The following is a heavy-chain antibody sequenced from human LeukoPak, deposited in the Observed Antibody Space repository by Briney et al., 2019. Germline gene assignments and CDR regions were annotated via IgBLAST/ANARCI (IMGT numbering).Heavy chain of an antibody. V-gene: IGHV4-59*01. CDR1: GGSFSGYY. CDR3: ARAHLAAAGPPYYYYYGMDV. CDR2: IYYSGST. D-gene: IGHD6-13*01. J-gene: IGHJ6*02. Sequence: PSETLSLTCAVYGGSFSGYYWSWIRQPPGKGLEWIGYIYYSGSTNYNPSLKSRVTISVDTSKNQFSLKLSSVTAADTAVYYCARAHLAAAGPPYYYYYGMDVWGQGTTVTVSS.